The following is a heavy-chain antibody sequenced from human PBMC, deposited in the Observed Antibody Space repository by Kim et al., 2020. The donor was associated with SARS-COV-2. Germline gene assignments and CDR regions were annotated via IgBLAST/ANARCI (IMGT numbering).Heavy chain of an antibody. Sequence: SETLSLTCTVSGGSISSSSYYWGWIRQPPGKGLEWIGSIYYSGSTYYNPSLKSRVTISVDTSKNQFSLKLSSVTAADTAVYYCARQIIGEQLVEFDYWGQGTLVTVSS. D-gene: IGHD6-6*01. J-gene: IGHJ4*02. CDR2: IYYSGST. CDR3: ARQIIGEQLVEFDY. CDR1: GGSISSSSYY. V-gene: IGHV4-39*01.